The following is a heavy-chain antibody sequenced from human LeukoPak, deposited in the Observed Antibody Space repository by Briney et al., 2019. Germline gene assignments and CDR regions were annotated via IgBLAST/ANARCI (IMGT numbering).Heavy chain of an antibody. CDR1: GYTLTELS. CDR2: FDPEDGET. J-gene: IGHJ3*02. Sequence: ASVKVSCKVSGYTLTELSMHWVRQAPGKGLEWMGGFDPEDGETIYAQKFQGRVTMTEDTSTDTAYMELSRLRSDDTAVYYCARRRGGPLRYFDWLFQDDAFDIWGQGTMVTVSS. CDR3: ARRRGGPLRYFDWLFQDDAFDI. V-gene: IGHV1-24*01. D-gene: IGHD3-9*01.